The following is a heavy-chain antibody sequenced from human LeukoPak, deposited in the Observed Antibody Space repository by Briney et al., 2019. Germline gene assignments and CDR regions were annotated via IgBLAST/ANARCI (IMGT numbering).Heavy chain of an antibody. CDR2: IYYSGST. J-gene: IGHJ4*02. D-gene: IGHD3-9*01. Sequence: GSLRLSCAASGFTVSSNYMSWVRQAPGKGLEWIGYIYYSGSTNYNPSLKSRVTISVDTSKNQFSLKLSSVTAADTAVYYCAREVAGYYQSYYFDYWGQGTLVTVSS. V-gene: IGHV4-59*02. CDR3: AREVAGYYQSYYFDY. CDR1: GFTVSSNY.